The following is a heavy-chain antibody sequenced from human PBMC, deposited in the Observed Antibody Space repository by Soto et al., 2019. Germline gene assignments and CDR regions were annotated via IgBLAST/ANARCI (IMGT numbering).Heavy chain of an antibody. CDR2: ISTGSNSI. D-gene: IGHD2-8*01. CDR3: ARAKNIGLYSPFDY. J-gene: IGHJ4*02. V-gene: IGHV3-48*02. CDR1: GFTFSSYS. Sequence: PGGSLRLSCAASGFTFSSYSLNWVRQAPGKGLEWVSYISTGSNSIYYADSVKGRFTTSRDNAKNSLFLQMNSLRDEDMAVYFCARAKNIGLYSPFDYWGRGTLVTVSS.